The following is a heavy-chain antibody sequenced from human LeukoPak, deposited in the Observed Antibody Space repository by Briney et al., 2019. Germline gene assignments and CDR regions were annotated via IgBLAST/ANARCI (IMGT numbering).Heavy chain of an antibody. CDR2: IKQNGAEE. V-gene: IGHV3-7*03. Sequence: GGSLRLSCAASGFTFRSFWMSWVRQAPGKRLEWVANIKQNGAEEYYMDSVKGRFAISRDNAKNSVSLQMNSLRVEDTAMYYCTRYTVVSSPGAFDLWGQGTMVTVSS. D-gene: IGHD2-21*01. J-gene: IGHJ3*01. CDR3: TRYTVVSSPGAFDL. CDR1: GFTFRSFW.